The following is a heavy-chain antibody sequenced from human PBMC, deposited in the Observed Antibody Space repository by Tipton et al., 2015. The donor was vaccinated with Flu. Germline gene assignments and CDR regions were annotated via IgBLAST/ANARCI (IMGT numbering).Heavy chain of an antibody. D-gene: IGHD2-2*01. V-gene: IGHV4-39*07. J-gene: IGHJ4*02. Sequence: LRLSCDVSGASISSTTYYWGWIRQPPGKGLEWIGSIYKTGIADYNPSLKSRVTLSLDTSKNQFSLKVRSVNAADTAVYYCAPSTRYWTGGHFFGWWGRGTQVTVSS. CDR1: GASISSTTYY. CDR3: APSTRYWTGGHFFGW. CDR2: IYKTGIA.